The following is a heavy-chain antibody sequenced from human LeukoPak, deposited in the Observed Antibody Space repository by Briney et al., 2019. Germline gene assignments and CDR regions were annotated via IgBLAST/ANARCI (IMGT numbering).Heavy chain of an antibody. V-gene: IGHV4-39*02. J-gene: IGHJ4*02. CDR3: AAGGDDAKSCY. CDR1: GASITSGRYY. D-gene: IGHD3-16*01. CDR2: IHYSGTPT. Sequence: SETLSLTCSVYGASITSGRYYWRWMRQAPGKGLEWIGTIHYSGTPTFYNPSLESRVSLFSDTYRNDFSLRLRSVTAADTAVYYCAAGGDDAKSCYRGQGTLVTVSS.